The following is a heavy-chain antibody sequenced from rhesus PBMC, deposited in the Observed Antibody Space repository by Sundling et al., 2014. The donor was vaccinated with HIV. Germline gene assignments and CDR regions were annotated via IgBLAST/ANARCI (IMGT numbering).Heavy chain of an antibody. V-gene: IGHV1S2*01. CDR3: ARVVYCSGTYCPYGLDS. J-gene: IGHJ6*01. D-gene: IGHD2-15*01. Sequence: QVQLVQSGAEVKKPGSSVKVTCKASGYTFTDYYMHWVRQAPRQGLEWMGWINPYNGNTKYVEKFQGRVTMTRDTSTSTAYMELSSLRSEDTAMYYCARVVYCSGTYCPYGLDSWGQGVVVTVSS. CDR1: GYTFTDYY. CDR2: INPYNGNT.